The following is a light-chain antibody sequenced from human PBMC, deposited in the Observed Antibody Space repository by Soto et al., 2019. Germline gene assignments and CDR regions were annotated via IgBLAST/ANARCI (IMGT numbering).Light chain of an antibody. CDR2: AAS. CDR3: QHYIRIPYF. V-gene: IGKV1-27*01. CDR1: HDIRNF. Sequence: DMQLTQSPSSLSASVGDRVTITCRASHDIRNFLVWYQLTPGKGPKLLIYAASTLQSGVPSRFRGSGSGTDFTLTISSLQPEDVGTYYCQHYIRIPYFFGQGTKLE. J-gene: IGKJ2*01.